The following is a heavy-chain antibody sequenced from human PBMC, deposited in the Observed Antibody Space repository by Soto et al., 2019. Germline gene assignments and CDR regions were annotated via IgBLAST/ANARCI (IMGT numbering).Heavy chain of an antibody. D-gene: IGHD2-21*01. V-gene: IGHV3-23*01. CDR1: GFTFSDFA. J-gene: IGHJ4*02. CDR2: ASGSGSGT. CDR3: AKGRPGVAAAPDS. Sequence: GGSLRLSCAASGFTFSDFAMAWVRQAPGKGLEWVSSASGSGSGTYYADSVKGRFTISRDNSKNTLFLHMTNLRAGDTALYFCAKGRPGVAAAPDSWGQGTLVTVSS.